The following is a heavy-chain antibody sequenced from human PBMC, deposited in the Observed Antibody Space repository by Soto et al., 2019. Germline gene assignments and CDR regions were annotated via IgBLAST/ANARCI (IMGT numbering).Heavy chain of an antibody. Sequence: GGSLRLSCAASGFTFSSYGMHWVRQAPGKGLEWVAVISYDGSNKYYADSVKGRFTISRDNSKNTLYLQMNSLRAEDTAVYYFAITLGLDCSGGSCYPDPFDYWGQGTLVTVSS. D-gene: IGHD2-15*01. CDR2: ISYDGSNK. CDR1: GFTFSSYG. V-gene: IGHV3-30*03. J-gene: IGHJ4*02. CDR3: AITLGLDCSGGSCYPDPFDY.